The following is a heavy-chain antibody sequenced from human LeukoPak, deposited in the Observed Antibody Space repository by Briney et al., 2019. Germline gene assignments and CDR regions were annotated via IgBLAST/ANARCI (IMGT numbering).Heavy chain of an antibody. V-gene: IGHV3-15*01. Sequence: GGSLRLSCAASGFTFSNAWMSWVRQAPGKGLEWVGRIKSKTDGGTTDYAAPVKGRFTISRDDSKNTLYLQMNSLKTEDTAVYYCTTVRCSSISCYLMLWGQGTLVTVSS. CDR1: GFTFSNAW. CDR3: TTVRCSSISCYLML. J-gene: IGHJ4*02. D-gene: IGHD2-2*01. CDR2: IKSKTDGGTT.